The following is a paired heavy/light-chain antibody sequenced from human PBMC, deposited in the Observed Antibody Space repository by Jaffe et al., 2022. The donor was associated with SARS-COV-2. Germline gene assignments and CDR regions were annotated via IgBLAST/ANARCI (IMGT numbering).Light chain of an antibody. Sequence: DIQMTQSPSSLSATVGDRVTITCRASQGISKYLAWFQQKPGKAPKSLIYAASSLQSGVPSKFSGSGSGTDFTLTISSLQPEDFATYYCQQYSSYPLTFGGGTKVEIK. CDR3: QQYSSYPLT. CDR2: AAS. V-gene: IGKV1-16*02. CDR1: QGISKY. J-gene: IGKJ4*01.
Heavy chain of an antibody. CDR2: IYSGGRT. V-gene: IGHV3-53*01. CDR1: GLTVSNNY. J-gene: IGHJ4*02. Sequence: EVQLVESGGDMIQVGGSLRLSCAASGLTVSNNYMSWVRQAPGKGLEWVSIIYSGGRTVYADSVKGRFSISRDSSKNTVNLQMSGLRDEDTAVYFCASSRQFATFDYWGQGTLVTVSS. D-gene: IGHD5-12*01. CDR3: ASSRQFATFDY.